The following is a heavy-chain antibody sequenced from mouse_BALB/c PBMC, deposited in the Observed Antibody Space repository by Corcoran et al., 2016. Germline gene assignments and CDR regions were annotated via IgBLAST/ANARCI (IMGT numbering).Heavy chain of an antibody. CDR3: ARRDSGLAY. Sequence: QVQLQQSGAELMEHRAPLKISCKAPGYTFSSYWIEWVNKRPGHGLEWIGEILPGSGSTNYNEKFKGKATFTADTSSNTAYMQLSSLTSEDSAVYYCARRDSGLAYWGQGTLVTVSA. V-gene: IGHV1-9*01. J-gene: IGHJ3*01. CDR1: GYTFSSYW. CDR2: ILPGSGST. D-gene: IGHD3-1*01.